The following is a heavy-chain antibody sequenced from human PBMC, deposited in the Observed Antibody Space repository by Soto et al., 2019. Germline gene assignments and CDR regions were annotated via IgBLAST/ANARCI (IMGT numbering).Heavy chain of an antibody. V-gene: IGHV3-48*02. CDR3: ARSVEGPFDY. CDR1: GFTFSVYS. Sequence: EVQLVESGGDLVQRGGSLRLSCVASGFTFSVYSMNWVRQAPGKGLEWFSYITSDTKTIKYADSVKGRFTISRDNAKHSVYLQMNSLRDEDTAVYYCARSVEGPFDYWGQGTVVTVSS. J-gene: IGHJ4*02. CDR2: ITSDTKTI. D-gene: IGHD6-19*01.